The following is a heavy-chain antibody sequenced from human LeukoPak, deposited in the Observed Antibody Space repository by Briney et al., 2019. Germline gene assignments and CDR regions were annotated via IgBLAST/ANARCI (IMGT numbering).Heavy chain of an antibody. CDR2: ISGSGDNT. CDR1: GFTVSSNY. D-gene: IGHD2-2*01. CDR3: AKDRLFGYCSSASCSVAIDY. Sequence: GGSLRLSCAASGFTVSSNYMSWVRQAPGKGLEWVSAISGSGDNTYYADSVKGRFTISRDKSKNTLYLQMNSLRAEDTAVYYCAKDRLFGYCSSASCSVAIDYWGQGTLVTVSS. J-gene: IGHJ4*02. V-gene: IGHV3-23*01.